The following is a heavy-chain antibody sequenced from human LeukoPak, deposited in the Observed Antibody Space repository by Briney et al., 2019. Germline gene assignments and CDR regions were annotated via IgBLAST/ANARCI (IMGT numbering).Heavy chain of an antibody. Sequence: ASVKVSCKASGYTFTSYYMHWVRQAPGQGLEWMGWINPNSGGTNYAQKFQGWVTMTRDTSISTAYMELSRLRSDDTAVYYCARSPSYSSGWAIDYWGQGTLVTVSS. V-gene: IGHV1-2*04. D-gene: IGHD6-19*01. CDR2: INPNSGGT. J-gene: IGHJ4*02. CDR3: ARSPSYSSGWAIDY. CDR1: GYTFTSYY.